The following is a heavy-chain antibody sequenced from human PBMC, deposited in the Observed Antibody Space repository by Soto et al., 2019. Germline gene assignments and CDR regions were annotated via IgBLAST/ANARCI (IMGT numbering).Heavy chain of an antibody. V-gene: IGHV1-18*01. J-gene: IGHJ6*02. CDR1: RYTFTCYG. CDR2: ISAYNGNT. CDR3: ARFGFLEWLLYEDEDYYYGMDV. Sequence: GASAKASCKASRYTFTCYGISWARQAPGQGLEWMGWISAYNGNTNYAQKLQGRVTMTTDTPTSTAYMELRSLRSDDTAVYYCARFGFLEWLLYEDEDYYYGMDVWGQGTTVTVSS. D-gene: IGHD3-3*01.